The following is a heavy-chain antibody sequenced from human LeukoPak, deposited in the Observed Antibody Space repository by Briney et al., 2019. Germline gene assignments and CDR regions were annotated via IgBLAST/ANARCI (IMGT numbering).Heavy chain of an antibody. D-gene: IGHD6-19*01. CDR3: AKGGIAVTSTSVYYYMDV. Sequence: GVTLRLSCAASGFTFSIYGMSWVRQAPGKGLEWVSAISGSGDSTCYADSVKGRFTISRDNSKNTLYLLMNSLRAEDTALYYCAKGGIAVTSTSVYYYMDVWGKGTTVTISS. CDR1: GFTFSIYG. CDR2: ISGSGDST. V-gene: IGHV3-23*01. J-gene: IGHJ6*03.